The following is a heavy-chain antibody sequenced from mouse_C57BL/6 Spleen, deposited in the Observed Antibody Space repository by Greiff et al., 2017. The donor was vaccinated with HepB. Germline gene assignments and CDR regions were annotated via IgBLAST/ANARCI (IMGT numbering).Heavy chain of an antibody. CDR3: ARGRWLRGGYFDY. J-gene: IGHJ2*01. V-gene: IGHV1-22*01. CDR2: INPNNGGT. D-gene: IGHD2-3*01. Sequence: EVQLQQSGPELVKPGASVKMSCKASGYTFTDYNMHWVKQSHGKSLEWIGYINPNNGGTSYNQKFKGKATLTVNKSSSTAYMELRSLTSEDSAVYYCARGRWLRGGYFDYWGQGTTLTVSS. CDR1: GYTFTDYN.